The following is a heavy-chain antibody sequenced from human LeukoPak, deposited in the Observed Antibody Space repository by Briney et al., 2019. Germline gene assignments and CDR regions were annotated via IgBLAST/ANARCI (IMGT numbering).Heavy chain of an antibody. CDR2: INHSGST. D-gene: IGHD2-15*01. CDR1: GGSFSGYY. V-gene: IGHV4-34*01. J-gene: IGHJ4*02. Sequence: SETLSLTCAVYGGSFSGYYWSWIRQPPGKGLEWIGEINHSGSTNYTPSLQRRVATSLDKSRKRICLKLSSVTAADTAVYYCAVGYCSGGSCPQHFDYWGQGTLVTVSS. CDR3: AVGYCSGGSCPQHFDY.